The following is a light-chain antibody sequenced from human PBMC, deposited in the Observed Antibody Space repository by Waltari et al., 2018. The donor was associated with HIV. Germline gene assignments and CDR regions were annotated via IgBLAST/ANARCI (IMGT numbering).Light chain of an antibody. CDR2: SNN. Sequence: QSVLTQPTSASGTPGQKITISCSGTISNIGSNSVNWYQQFSGAAPKLLIFSNNQLPSGVPARFSGSESGSASSLAISGLHADDEAIYHCATWDDTLSGPVFGGGTKLTVL. J-gene: IGLJ3*02. V-gene: IGLV1-44*01. CDR3: ATWDDTLSGPV. CDR1: ISNIGSNS.